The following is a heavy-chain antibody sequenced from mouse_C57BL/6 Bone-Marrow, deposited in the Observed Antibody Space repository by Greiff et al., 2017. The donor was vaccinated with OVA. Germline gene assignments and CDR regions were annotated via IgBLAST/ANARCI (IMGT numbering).Heavy chain of an antibody. CDR1: GYTFTSYW. CDR2: INPSSGYT. D-gene: IGHD1-1*01. J-gene: IGHJ1*03. Sequence: LVESGAELAKPGASVKLSCKASGYTFTSYWMHWVKQRPGQGLEWIGYINPSSGYTKYNQKFKDKATLTADKSSSTAYMQLSSLTYEDPGVDYCASYPYYCGSPYWYLDVWGTGTTVTLSA. CDR3: ASYPYYCGSPYWYLDV. V-gene: IGHV1-7*01.